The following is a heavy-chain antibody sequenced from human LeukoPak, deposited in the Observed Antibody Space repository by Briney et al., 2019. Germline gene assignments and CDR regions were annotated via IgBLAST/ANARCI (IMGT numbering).Heavy chain of an antibody. V-gene: IGHV5-51*01. CDR1: GYSFSNYW. CDR2: IYPGDYET. Sequence: GESLKISCEDSGYSFSNYWIGWVRQMPGKGLEWMGIIYPGDYETRYSPSFQGLVTISVDKSISTAYLQWSSLKASDTAMYYCAIPPGYCGNDCSFDHWGQGTLVTVSS. CDR3: AIPPGYCGNDCSFDH. J-gene: IGHJ4*02. D-gene: IGHD2-21*02.